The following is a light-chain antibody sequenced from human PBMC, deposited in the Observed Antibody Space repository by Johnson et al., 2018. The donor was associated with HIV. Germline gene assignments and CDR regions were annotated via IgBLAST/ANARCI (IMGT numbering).Light chain of an antibody. J-gene: IGLJ1*01. CDR2: ENN. V-gene: IGLV1-51*02. Sequence: QSVLTQPPSVSAAPGQKVTISCSGSSSNIGNNYVSWYQQLPGTAPKLLIYENNKRPSGIPDRFSGSKSGTSATLGITGLQTGDEADDYCGTWDYTLKTGFFGTGTKVTVL. CDR1: SSNIGNNY. CDR3: GTWDYTLKTGF.